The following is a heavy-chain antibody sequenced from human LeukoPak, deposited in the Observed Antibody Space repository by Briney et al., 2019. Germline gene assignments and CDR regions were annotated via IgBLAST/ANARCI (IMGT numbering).Heavy chain of an antibody. CDR2: INHSGST. V-gene: IGHV4-34*01. J-gene: IGHJ4*02. CDR3: ARGAPIYDFWSGYYDPSYYFDY. Sequence: GSLRLSCAASGFIVSNNYMNWVRQAPGKGLEWIGEINHSGSTNYNPSLKSRVTISVDTSKNQFSLKLSSVTAADTAVYYCARGAPIYDFWSGYYDPSYYFDYWGQGTLVTVSS. D-gene: IGHD3-3*01. CDR1: GFIVSNNY.